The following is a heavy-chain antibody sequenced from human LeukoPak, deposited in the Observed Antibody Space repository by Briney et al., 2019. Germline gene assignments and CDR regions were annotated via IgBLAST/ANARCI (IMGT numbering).Heavy chain of an antibody. J-gene: IGHJ5*02. CDR2: IIPMYRTP. D-gene: IGHD1-7*01. CDR1: GGTFGIYG. CDR3: ARGATGTTFYHWLDP. V-gene: IGHV1-69*05. Sequence: GASVEVSCKASGGTFGIYGMSWVRQAPGQGLEWMGGIIPMYRTPTYAERFEGRVTISTDDSTSTVYMELSSLRSEDTAVYYCARGATGTTFYHWLDPWGQGTLVTVSS.